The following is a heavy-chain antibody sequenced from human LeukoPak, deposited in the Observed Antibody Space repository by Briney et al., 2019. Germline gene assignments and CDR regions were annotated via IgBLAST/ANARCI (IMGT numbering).Heavy chain of an antibody. CDR1: GYTLTGYF. CDR3: ASEGDGNNLYSYFDP. D-gene: IGHD5-24*01. J-gene: IGHJ5*02. CDR2: INPNSGGT. V-gene: IGHV1-2*02. Sequence: ASVKVSCKTSGYTLTGYFIYWVRQAPGQGLEWMGWINPNSGGTNYAQKFQGRLTMTWDTSISTGYMDLTWLKSDDTAVYYCASEGDGNNLYSYFDPWGQGTLVTVSS.